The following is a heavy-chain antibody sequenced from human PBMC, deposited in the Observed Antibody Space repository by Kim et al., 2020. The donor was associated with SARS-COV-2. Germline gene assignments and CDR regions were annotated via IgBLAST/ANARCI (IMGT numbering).Heavy chain of an antibody. J-gene: IGHJ4*02. Sequence: ASVKVSCKASGYTFTSYDINWVRQAPGQGLEWMGWMNPISGNTGYAQKFQGRVTMTMNTSVSTIYMDLSSLKSEDTAVYYFARGFSRSWHFDYWGQGALV. CDR2: MNPISGNT. D-gene: IGHD6-13*01. CDR3: ARGFSRSWHFDY. CDR1: GYTFTSYD. V-gene: IGHV1-8*01.